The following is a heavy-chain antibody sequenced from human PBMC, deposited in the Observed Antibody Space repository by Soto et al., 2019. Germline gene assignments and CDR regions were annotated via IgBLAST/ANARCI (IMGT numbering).Heavy chain of an antibody. CDR1: GGSISSYY. CDR3: ARETHPPWFGEHDAFDI. CDR2: IYYSGST. J-gene: IGHJ3*02. D-gene: IGHD3-10*01. V-gene: IGHV4-59*01. Sequence: SETLSLTCTVSGGSISSYYWSWIRQPPGKGLEWIGYIYYSGSTNYNPSLKSRVTISVDTSKNQFSLKLSSVTAADTAVYYCARETHPPWFGEHDAFDIWGQGTMVTFSS.